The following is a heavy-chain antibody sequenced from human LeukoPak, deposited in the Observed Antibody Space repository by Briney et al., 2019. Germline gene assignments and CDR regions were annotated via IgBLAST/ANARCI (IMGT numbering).Heavy chain of an antibody. D-gene: IGHD4-17*01. CDR3: AMPGDYGDYFDY. J-gene: IGHJ4*02. Sequence: GGSLRLSCAASGFTFSSYGMHWVRQAPGKGLEWVAVIWYDGSNKYYADSVKGRFTISRDNSKNTLYLQMNSLRAEDTAVYYCAMPGDYGDYFDYWGQGTLVTVSS. CDR2: IWYDGSNK. CDR1: GFTFSSYG. V-gene: IGHV3-33*01.